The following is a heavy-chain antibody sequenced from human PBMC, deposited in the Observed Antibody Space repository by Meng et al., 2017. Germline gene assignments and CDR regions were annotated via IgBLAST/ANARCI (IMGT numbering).Heavy chain of an antibody. D-gene: IGHD1-1*01. Sequence: EVQLVESGGGVVQSGGSLRLACEGSGFTFSNYLMHWVRQVPGKGLVWVSRISGDGSITNYADSVKGRFTISRDNAKNTLYLQMNSLRPEDTAVYYCLDEAPRSDYWGQGSLVTVSS. J-gene: IGHJ4*02. CDR1: GFTFSNYL. CDR3: LDEAPRSDY. CDR2: ISGDGSIT. V-gene: IGHV3-74*01.